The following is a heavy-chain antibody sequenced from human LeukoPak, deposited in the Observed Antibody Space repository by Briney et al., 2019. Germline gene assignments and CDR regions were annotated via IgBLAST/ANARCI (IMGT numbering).Heavy chain of an antibody. Sequence: GGSLRLSCAASGFTFSSYGMSWVRQAPGKGLEWASAISGSGGSTYYADSVKGRFTISRDNSKNTLYLQMNSLRAEDTALYYCARAVVVVAAQLYYFDYWGQGTLVTVSS. CDR2: ISGSGGST. CDR3: ARAVVVVAAQLYYFDY. J-gene: IGHJ4*02. V-gene: IGHV3-23*01. D-gene: IGHD2-15*01. CDR1: GFTFSSYG.